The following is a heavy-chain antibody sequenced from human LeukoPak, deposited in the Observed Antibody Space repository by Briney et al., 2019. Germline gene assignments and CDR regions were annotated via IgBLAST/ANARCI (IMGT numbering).Heavy chain of an antibody. CDR2: IGVNT. CDR3: ARASSLGELSPWFDP. D-gene: IGHD3-10*01. Sequence: GGSLRLSCAASGFTFSNYAMSWVRQAPGKGLEWVSAIGVNTYYTDSVKGRFTISRDNAKNTLYLQMNSLRAEDTAVYYCARASSLGELSPWFDPWGQGTLVTVSS. CDR1: GFTFSNYA. V-gene: IGHV3-23*01. J-gene: IGHJ5*02.